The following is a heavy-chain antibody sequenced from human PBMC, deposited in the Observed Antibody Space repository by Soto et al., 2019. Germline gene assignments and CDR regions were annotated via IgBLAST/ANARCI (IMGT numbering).Heavy chain of an antibody. V-gene: IGHV3-30-3*01. D-gene: IGHD6-19*01. CDR3: ALLAVAGTGIFDY. J-gene: IGHJ4*02. CDR1: GFTFSSYA. Sequence: GGSLRLSCAASGFTFSSYAMHWVRQAPGKGLEWVAVISYDGSNKYYADSVKGRFTISRDNSKNTLYLQMNSLRAEDTAVYYCALLAVAGTGIFDYWGQGTLVTVSS. CDR2: ISYDGSNK.